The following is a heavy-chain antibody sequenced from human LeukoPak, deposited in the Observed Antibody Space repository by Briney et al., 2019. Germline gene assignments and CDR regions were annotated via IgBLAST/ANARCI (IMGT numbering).Heavy chain of an antibody. J-gene: IGHJ4*02. V-gene: IGHV1-2*02. CDR2: INPNSGGT. D-gene: IGHD3-10*01. Sequence: ASVKVSCKASGYTFTGYYIHWARQAPGQGLEWMGWINPNSGGTNYAQKFQDRVTMTRDTSISTAYMELSRLRSDDAAVYYCARDLSYYGSGISYFDFWGQGTLVTVSS. CDR1: GYTFTGYY. CDR3: ARDLSYYGSGISYFDF.